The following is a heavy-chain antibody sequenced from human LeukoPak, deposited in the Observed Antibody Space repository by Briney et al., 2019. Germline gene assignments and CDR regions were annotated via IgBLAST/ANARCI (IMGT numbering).Heavy chain of an antibody. Sequence: PGGSLRLSCAASGFTFSSYSMNWVRQAPGKGLEWVGRIKSKSDGGTTDYAAPVKGRFTISREDSENTLYLQINNLKTEDAAIYYCMGISADYWGQGTLVTVSS. J-gene: IGHJ4*02. CDR1: GFTFSSYS. D-gene: IGHD7-27*01. CDR2: IKSKSDGGTT. CDR3: MGISADY. V-gene: IGHV3-15*01.